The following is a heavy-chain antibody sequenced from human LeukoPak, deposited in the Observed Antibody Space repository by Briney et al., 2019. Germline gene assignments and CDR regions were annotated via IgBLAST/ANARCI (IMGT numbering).Heavy chain of an antibody. CDR3: ARDGYYDSSGSPSYYYYGMDV. CDR2: IRSRSSYS. D-gene: IGHD3-22*01. Sequence: GGSLRLSCAASGFTFSSYSMNWVRQAPGRGLGWVSSIRSRSSYSYYAHSVKSRFTISRDNAKNSLYLQMNSLRAEDTAVYYCARDGYYDSSGSPSYYYYGMDVWGQGTTVTVSS. J-gene: IGHJ6*02. CDR1: GFTFSSYS. V-gene: IGHV3-21*01.